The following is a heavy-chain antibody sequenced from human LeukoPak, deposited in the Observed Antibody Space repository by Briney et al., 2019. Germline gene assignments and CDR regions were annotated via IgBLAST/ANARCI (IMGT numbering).Heavy chain of an antibody. CDR1: GFTFSTYG. D-gene: IGHD5-18*01. V-gene: IGHV3-30*03. CDR3: LTEDTPTVFDY. CDR2: ISYDGGVR. J-gene: IGHJ4*02. Sequence: GGSLRLSCAASGFTFSTYGLHWVRQAPGKGLEWVALISYDGGVRYYADSVKGRFTISRDNSKNTRYLQMNSLRTEDTAVYYCLTEDTPTVFDYWGQGILVTVSS.